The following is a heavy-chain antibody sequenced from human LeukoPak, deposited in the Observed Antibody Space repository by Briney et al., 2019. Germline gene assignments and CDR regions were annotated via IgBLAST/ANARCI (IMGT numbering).Heavy chain of an antibody. J-gene: IGHJ5*02. D-gene: IGHD6-19*01. Sequence: GGSLRLSCAASGFTFSSYAMHWVRQAPGKGLEWVAVISYDGSNKYYADSVKGRFTISRDNSKNTPYLQMNSLRAEDTAVYYCARGAVAGDRWGQGTLVTVSS. CDR3: ARGAVAGDR. CDR1: GFTFSSYA. V-gene: IGHV3-30*01. CDR2: ISYDGSNK.